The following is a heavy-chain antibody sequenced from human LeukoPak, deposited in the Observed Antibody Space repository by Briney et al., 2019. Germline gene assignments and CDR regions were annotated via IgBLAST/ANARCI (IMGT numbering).Heavy chain of an antibody. Sequence: GGSLRLSCAASGFTFSSYTMNWVRHAPGKGLQEVSTVSASSDIHYSDSVKGRFTISRDNARNSLYLQMNSLRDEDTAVYYCARDALHTAHFDYWGQGTLVTVSS. CDR2: VSASSDI. V-gene: IGHV3-48*02. J-gene: IGHJ4*02. CDR1: GFTFSSYT. CDR3: ARDALHTAHFDY. D-gene: IGHD5-18*01.